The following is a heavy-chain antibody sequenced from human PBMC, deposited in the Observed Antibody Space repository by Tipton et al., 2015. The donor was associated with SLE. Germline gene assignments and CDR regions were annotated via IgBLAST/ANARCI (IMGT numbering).Heavy chain of an antibody. CDR3: AKEGANYYDFRSGYYNY. J-gene: IGHJ4*02. Sequence: SLRLSCAASGFTFSNYAMNWVRQAPGKGLEWVSSITASGRSTDYRDSVKGRFTISRDNSKNTLYLQMKSLRAEDTAVYHCAKEGANYYDFRSGYYNYWGQGTLVTVSS. D-gene: IGHD3-3*01. V-gene: IGHV3-23*01. CDR2: ITASGRST. CDR1: GFTFSNYA.